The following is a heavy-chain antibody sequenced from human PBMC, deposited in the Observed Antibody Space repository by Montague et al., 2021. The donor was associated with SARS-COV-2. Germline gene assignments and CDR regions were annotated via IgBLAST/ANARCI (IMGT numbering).Heavy chain of an antibody. J-gene: IGHJ3*02. CDR1: GGSISSYY. CDR2: SYFSGST. Sequence: SETLSLTCTVSGGSISSYYWSWSRQPPGKGLEWMGYSYFSGSTNYNPSLKSRVTISVDMSKNQFSLKLNSVTAADTAVYYCARWGLYRGNPGAGSFDIWGQGTMVTVSS. V-gene: IGHV4-59*01. D-gene: IGHD4-23*01. CDR3: ARWGLYRGNPGAGSFDI.